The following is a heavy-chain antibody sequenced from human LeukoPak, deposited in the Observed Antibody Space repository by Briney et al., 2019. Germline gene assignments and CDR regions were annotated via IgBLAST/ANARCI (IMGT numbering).Heavy chain of an antibody. J-gene: IGHJ5*02. V-gene: IGHV1-2*02. CDR3: ARDGIAADLYNWFDP. D-gene: IGHD6-13*01. CDR2: INPNSGGT. Sequence: ASVKVSCKASGYTFTGYYMHWVRQAPGRGLEWMGWINPNSGGTNYAQKFQGRVTMTRDTSISTAYMELSRLRSDDTAVYYCARDGIAADLYNWFDPWGQGTLVTVSS. CDR1: GYTFTGYY.